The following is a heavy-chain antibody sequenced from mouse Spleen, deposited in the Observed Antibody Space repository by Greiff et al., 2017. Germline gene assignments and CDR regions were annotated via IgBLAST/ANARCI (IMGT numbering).Heavy chain of an antibody. CDR3: ARGPLYYGNPLYAMDY. J-gene: IGHJ4*01. Sequence: EVQLQQSGPVLVKPGASVKMSCKASGYTFTDYYMNWVKQSHGKSLEWIGVINPYNGGTSYNQKFKGKATLTVDKSSSTAYMELNSLTSEDSAVYYCARGPLYYGNPLYAMDYWGQGTSVTVSS. D-gene: IGHD2-1*01. CDR2: INPYNGGT. CDR1: GYTFTDYY. V-gene: IGHV1-19*01.